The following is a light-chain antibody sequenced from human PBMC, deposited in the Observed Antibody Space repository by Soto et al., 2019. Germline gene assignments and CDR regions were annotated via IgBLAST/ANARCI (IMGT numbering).Light chain of an antibody. J-gene: IGKJ5*01. CDR2: AAS. CDR1: QSVRNNY. CDR3: QQYGSSPIT. V-gene: IGKV3-20*01. Sequence: EIVLTQSPGTLSLSPGERATLSCRASQSVRNNYLAWYQQRPGQAPRLLIYAASSRATGIPDRFSGSGSGTDFTLTISRLEPEDFAVYYCQQYGSSPITFGQGTRLEI.